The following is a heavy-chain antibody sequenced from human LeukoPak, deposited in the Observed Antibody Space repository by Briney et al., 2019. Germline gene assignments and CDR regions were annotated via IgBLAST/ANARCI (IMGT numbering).Heavy chain of an antibody. CDR2: INSDSSST. V-gene: IGHV3-74*01. CDR1: GFAFSSHW. CDR3: ARVLGYSYGFGFDY. Sequence: GGSLRLSCAASGFAFSSHWMHWVRQAPGKGLVWVSRINSDSSSTSYADSVKGRFTISRDNAKNTLYLQMNSLRAEDTAVYYCARVLGYSYGFGFDYWGQGTLVTVSS. J-gene: IGHJ4*02. D-gene: IGHD5-18*01.